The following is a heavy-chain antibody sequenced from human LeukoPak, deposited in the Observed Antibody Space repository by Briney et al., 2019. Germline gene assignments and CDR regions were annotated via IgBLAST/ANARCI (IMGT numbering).Heavy chain of an antibody. CDR2: IYYSGST. Sequence: SETLSLTCAVSGGSISSSSYYWGWIRQPPGKGLEWIGSIYYSGSTYYNPSLKSRVTISVDTSKNQFSLKLSSVTAADTAVYYCARHGSGFGEPKTGPYDYWGQGTLVTVSS. J-gene: IGHJ4*02. CDR1: GGSISSSSYY. D-gene: IGHD3-10*01. V-gene: IGHV4-39*01. CDR3: ARHGSGFGEPKTGPYDY.